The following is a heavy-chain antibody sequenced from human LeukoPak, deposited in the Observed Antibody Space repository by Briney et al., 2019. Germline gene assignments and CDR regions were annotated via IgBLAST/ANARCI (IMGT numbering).Heavy chain of an antibody. J-gene: IGHJ4*02. CDR1: GGSITGYY. D-gene: IGHD3-9*01. CDR2: IHYTGAT. V-gene: IGHV4-34*01. CDR3: ARGNILTGYCFDF. Sequence: PSETLSLTCAVYGGSITGYYWSWIRQTPGRGLEWVGEIHYTGATSYNPSLESRATISTDTSKNQFSLRLSSVTAADTAVYYCARGNILTGYCFDFWGQGALVTVSS.